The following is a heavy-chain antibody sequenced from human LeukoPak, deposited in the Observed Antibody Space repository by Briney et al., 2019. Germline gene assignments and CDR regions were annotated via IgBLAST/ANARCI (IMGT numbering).Heavy chain of an antibody. D-gene: IGHD2-2*01. CDR3: AKAVAGGRYCSTTSCHFDY. CDR2: ISYDGSNK. CDR1: GFTFSSYG. J-gene: IGHJ4*02. Sequence: QPGRSLRLSCAASGFTFSSYGMHWVRQAPGKGLEWVAVISYDGSNKYYADSVKGRFTIPRDNSKNTLFLQMNSLRAEDTAVYYCAKAVAGGRYCSTTSCHFDYWGQGTLVTVSS. V-gene: IGHV3-30*18.